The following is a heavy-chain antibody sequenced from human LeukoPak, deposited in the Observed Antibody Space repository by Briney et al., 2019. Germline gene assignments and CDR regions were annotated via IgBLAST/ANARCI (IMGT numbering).Heavy chain of an antibody. CDR1: GFTFSGSA. CDR3: AKDNYYDNSAYPDY. CDR2: ISYDGSNK. V-gene: IGHV3-30*04. D-gene: IGHD3-22*01. Sequence: GGSLKLSCATSGFTFSGSAIHWVRQAPGKGLEWVAAISYDGSNKYYADSVKGRFTISRDNSKNTLYLQMNSLRAEDTAVYYCAKDNYYDNSAYPDYWGQGTLVTVS. J-gene: IGHJ4*02.